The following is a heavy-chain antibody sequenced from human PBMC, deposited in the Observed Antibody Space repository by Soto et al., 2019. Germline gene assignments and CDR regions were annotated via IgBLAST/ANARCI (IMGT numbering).Heavy chain of an antibody. J-gene: IGHJ2*01. CDR3: TRHSPLYEDFDL. Sequence: EVQLVESGGGLVQPGGSLKLSCAASGFTFSGSAMHWVRQASGKGLEWVGRIRSKANSYATAYAASVKGRVTISSDDSKNTAYLQMNSLKTEDTAVYDCTRHSPLYEDFDLWCRGTLVTASS. D-gene: IGHD5-12*01. V-gene: IGHV3-73*01. CDR1: GFTFSGSA. CDR2: IRSKANSYAT.